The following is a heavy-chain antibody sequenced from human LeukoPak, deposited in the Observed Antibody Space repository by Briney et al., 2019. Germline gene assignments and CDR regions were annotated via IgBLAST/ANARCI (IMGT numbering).Heavy chain of an antibody. D-gene: IGHD3-22*01. V-gene: IGHV3-48*01. CDR2: ISSSSNTI. CDR1: GFTFSSYS. J-gene: IGHJ4*02. CDR3: AKAHGVISYFDY. Sequence: PGGSLRLSCAASGFTFSSYSMNWVRQAPGKGLEWVSYISSSSNTIYYADSVKGRFTISRDNSKNTLYLQMNSLRAEDTAVYYCAKAHGVISYFDYWGQGTLVTVSS.